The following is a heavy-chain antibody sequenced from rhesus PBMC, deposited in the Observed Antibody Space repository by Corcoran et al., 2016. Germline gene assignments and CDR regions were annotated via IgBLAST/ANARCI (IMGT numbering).Heavy chain of an antibody. D-gene: IGHD3-16*01. CDR3: ARHLEDYSGSYYYGANDY. CDR2: SFGGSVGT. V-gene: IGHV4-147*01. J-gene: IGHJ4*01. Sequence: VQLQESGPGLVRPSETLSLSCAVCGGSSSSNYWSWIRQYPGKGLARMGYSFGGSVGTRNTPSLKSRVTISTDTSKNQFSLKLSSVTAADTAVYYCARHLEDYSGSYYYGANDYWGQGVLVTVSS. CDR1: GGSSSSNY.